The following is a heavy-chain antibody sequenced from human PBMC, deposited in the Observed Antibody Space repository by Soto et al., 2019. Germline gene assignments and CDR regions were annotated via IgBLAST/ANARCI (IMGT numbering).Heavy chain of an antibody. V-gene: IGHV3-23*01. CDR1: GFAFSSYA. J-gene: IGHJ4*02. CDR3: ARGGYYDSTGYAN. Sequence: GGSLRLSCAASGFAFSSYAMSWVRQAPGKGLEWVSAISGSGGSTYYADSVKGRFTISRDNSKNTLYLQMNSLRAEDTAVYYCARGGYYDSTGYANWGQGTLVTVSS. CDR2: ISGSGGST. D-gene: IGHD3-22*01.